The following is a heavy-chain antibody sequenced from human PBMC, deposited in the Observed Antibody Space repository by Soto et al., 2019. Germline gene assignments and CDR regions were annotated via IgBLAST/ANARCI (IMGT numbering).Heavy chain of an antibody. CDR2: INGDGSEK. D-gene: IGHD3-16*01. CDR1: GFTLANSW. J-gene: IGHJ3*02. Sequence: EVRLVESGGGLVQPGGSLSLSCVASGFTLANSWMTWIRHTPGKGLEWVANINGDGSEKSYVDSVKGRFTISRDNAKNSLDLQMNRLRAEDTAVYYCARDPSFGAFDIWGQGIVVSVSA. CDR3: ARDPSFGAFDI. V-gene: IGHV3-7*01.